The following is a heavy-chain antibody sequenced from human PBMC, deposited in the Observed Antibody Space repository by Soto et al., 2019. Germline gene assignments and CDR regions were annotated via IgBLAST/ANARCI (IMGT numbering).Heavy chain of an antibody. CDR2: IRSKAYGGTT. Sequence: GGSLRLSCTASGFTFGDYAMSWFSQAPGKGLEWVGFIRSKAYGGTTEYAASVKGRFTISRDDSKSIAYLQMNSLKTEDTAVYYCTRPIAAALEEKYYFDYWGQGTLVTVSS. D-gene: IGHD6-13*01. V-gene: IGHV3-49*03. CDR3: TRPIAAALEEKYYFDY. J-gene: IGHJ4*02. CDR1: GFTFGDYA.